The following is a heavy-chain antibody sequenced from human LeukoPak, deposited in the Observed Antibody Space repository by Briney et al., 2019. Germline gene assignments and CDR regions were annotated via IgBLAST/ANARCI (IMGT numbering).Heavy chain of an antibody. D-gene: IGHD4-17*01. Sequence: PGGSLRLSCAASGFTFSNYWMSWVRQAPGKGLEWVANIKQGGSEQYYVDSVKGRFTISRDIAENSLYLQMNNLRVEDTALYYCARDYGDYWGQGTLVTVSS. V-gene: IGHV3-7*01. CDR1: GFTFSNYW. CDR3: ARDYGDY. J-gene: IGHJ4*02. CDR2: IKQGGSEQ.